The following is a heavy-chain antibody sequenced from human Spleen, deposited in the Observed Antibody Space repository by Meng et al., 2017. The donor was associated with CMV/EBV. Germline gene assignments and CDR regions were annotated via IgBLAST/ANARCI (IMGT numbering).Heavy chain of an antibody. CDR1: GGIFSSNS. V-gene: IGHV1-69*02. J-gene: IGHJ6*02. CDR2: IIPILDLA. D-gene: IGHD2-21*01. Sequence: SMKVSCKASGGIFSSNSFNWVRQAPGQGLEWMGRIIPILDLAKYPQKFQGRVTITADKSANTVYMELNSLRSEDTAVYFCARAFCGGDCYSQSSYGMDVWGQGTTVTVSS. CDR3: ARAFCGGDCYSQSSYGMDV.